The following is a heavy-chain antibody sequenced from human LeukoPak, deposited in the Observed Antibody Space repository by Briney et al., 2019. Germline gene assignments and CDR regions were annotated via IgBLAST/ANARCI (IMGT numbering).Heavy chain of an antibody. CDR2: IYSGGSST. CDR3: ARDFYGGNPEVVSWHFDL. CDR1: GFTVSTNY. D-gene: IGHD4-23*01. J-gene: IGHJ2*01. Sequence: GGSLGLSCAASGFTVSTNYMSWVRQAPGRGLEWVSVIYSGGSSTYYADAVKGRFTISRDISKNTLYLQMNSLRVEDTAVYYCARDFYGGNPEVVSWHFDLWGRGTLVSVSS. V-gene: IGHV3-66*01.